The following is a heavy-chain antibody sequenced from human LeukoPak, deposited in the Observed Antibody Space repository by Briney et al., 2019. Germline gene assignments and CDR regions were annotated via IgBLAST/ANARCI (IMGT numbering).Heavy chain of an antibody. Sequence: PSETLSLTCTVSGGSISSYYWSWIRQPPGKGLEWIGYIYYSGSTNYNPSLKSRVTKSVDTSKNQFSLKLSSVTAADTAVYYCARQAVVATISNYFDYWGQGTLVTVSS. J-gene: IGHJ4*02. CDR1: GGSISSYY. V-gene: IGHV4-59*01. D-gene: IGHD5-12*01. CDR2: IYYSGST. CDR3: ARQAVVATISNYFDY.